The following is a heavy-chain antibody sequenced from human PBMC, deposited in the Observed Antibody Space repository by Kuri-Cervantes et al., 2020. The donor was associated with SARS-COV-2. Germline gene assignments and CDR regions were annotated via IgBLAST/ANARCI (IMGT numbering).Heavy chain of an antibody. CDR3: AKDRLTGAGWGLPDPLYYFDY. V-gene: IGHV3-33*06. D-gene: IGHD6-19*01. CDR1: GFTFSSYG. Sequence: GESLKISCAASGFTFSSYGMHWVRQAPGKGLEWVAVIWYDGSNKYYADSVKGRFTISRDNSKNTLYLQMNSLRAEDTAVYYCAKDRLTGAGWGLPDPLYYFDYWGQGALVTVSS. CDR2: IWYDGSNK. J-gene: IGHJ4*02.